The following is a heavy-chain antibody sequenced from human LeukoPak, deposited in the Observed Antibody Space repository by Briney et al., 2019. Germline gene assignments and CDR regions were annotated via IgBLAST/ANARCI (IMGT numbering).Heavy chain of an antibody. D-gene: IGHD3-9*01. V-gene: IGHV3-49*04. CDR3: TRRADWLDY. Sequence: PGRSLRLSCTASGFTFGDYAMTWVRQAPGKGLEWVGFIRSKAYGGTTEYAASVKGRFTISRDDSKSIAYLQMNSLKTEDTAVYYCTRRADWLDYWGQGTLVTVSS. J-gene: IGHJ4*02. CDR1: GFTFGDYA. CDR2: IRSKAYGGTT.